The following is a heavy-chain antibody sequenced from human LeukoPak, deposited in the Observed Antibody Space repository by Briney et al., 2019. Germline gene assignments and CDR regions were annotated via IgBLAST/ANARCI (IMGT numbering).Heavy chain of an antibody. V-gene: IGHV3-72*01. D-gene: IGHD5-12*01. CDR2: TRNKANSYTT. Sequence: GGSLRLSCAASGFTFSDYYMDWVRQAPGKGLEWVGRTRNKANSYTTEYAASVKGRFTISRDDSKNSLYLQMSSLKTEDTAVYYCAGQDSGTEGSFDYWGQGTLVTVSS. CDR1: GFTFSDYY. CDR3: AGQDSGTEGSFDY. J-gene: IGHJ4*02.